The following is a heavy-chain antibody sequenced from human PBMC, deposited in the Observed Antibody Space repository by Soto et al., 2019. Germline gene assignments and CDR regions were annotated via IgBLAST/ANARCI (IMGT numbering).Heavy chain of an antibody. D-gene: IGHD4-17*01. Sequence: GASVKVSCKASGGTFSSYAISWVRQAPGQGLEWMGGIIPIFGTANYAQKFQGRVTITADESTSTAYMELSSLRSEDTAVYYCARLPGDYGDYFDYWGQGTLVTVSS. CDR3: ARLPGDYGDYFDY. V-gene: IGHV1-69*13. CDR1: GGTFSSYA. CDR2: IIPIFGTA. J-gene: IGHJ4*02.